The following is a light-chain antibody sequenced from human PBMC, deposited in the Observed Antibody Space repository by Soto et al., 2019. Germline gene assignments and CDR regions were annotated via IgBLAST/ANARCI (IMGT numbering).Light chain of an antibody. J-gene: IGKJ3*01. Sequence: EIVLTQSPATLSLSPGERATLSCRASQSIRNYLACYQQKPGQTPRLLIYDPSNRAADIPARFSGNGSGTDFTLTISSLEPEDFAVYFCQQRSNWPLTFGPGTKVEIK. CDR1: QSIRNY. V-gene: IGKV3-11*01. CDR3: QQRSNWPLT. CDR2: DPS.